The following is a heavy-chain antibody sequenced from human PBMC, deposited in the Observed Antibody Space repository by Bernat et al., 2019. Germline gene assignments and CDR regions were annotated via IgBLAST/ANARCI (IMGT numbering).Heavy chain of an antibody. CDR3: ARDGGVSVGIYYLDC. V-gene: IGHV3-33*01. Sequence: QVQLVESGGGVVQPGRSLRLSCAASGFTFSNYGMHWVRQAPGKGLEWVAVIWHDGSRNYYADSVKGRVTISRDTPENKLYLQMNSLTAEDTAVYYCARDGGVSVGIYYLDCWGQGTLVTVSS. D-gene: IGHD2/OR15-2a*01. CDR1: GFTFSNYG. J-gene: IGHJ4*02. CDR2: IWHDGSRN.